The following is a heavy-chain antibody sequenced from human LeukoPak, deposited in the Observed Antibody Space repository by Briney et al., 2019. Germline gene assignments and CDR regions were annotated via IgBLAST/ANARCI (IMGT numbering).Heavy chain of an antibody. Sequence: PGGSLRLSCAASGFTFSSYAMSWVPHAPGKGLEWFSAISGSGGSTYYADSWKGRFTISRDNSKTSLELQRHSLSAPDTAFFYVAKADLYSGSYTYWGQGTLVTVSS. V-gene: IGHV3-23*01. D-gene: IGHD1-26*01. CDR3: AKADLYSGSYTY. CDR1: GFTFSSYA. CDR2: ISGSGGST. J-gene: IGHJ4*02.